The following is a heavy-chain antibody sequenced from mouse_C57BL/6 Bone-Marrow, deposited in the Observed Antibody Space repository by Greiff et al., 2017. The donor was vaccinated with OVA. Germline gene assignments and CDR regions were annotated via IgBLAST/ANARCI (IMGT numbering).Heavy chain of an antibody. CDR1: GFTFSDAW. Sequence: EVMLVESGGGLVQPGGSMKLSCAASGFTFSDAWMDWVRQSPEKGLEWVAEIRNKANNHATYYAESVKGRFTISRDDSKSSVYLQMNSLRAEDTGIYYCTREGYSNYDAMDYWGQGTSVTVSS. V-gene: IGHV6-6*01. D-gene: IGHD2-5*01. J-gene: IGHJ4*01. CDR2: IRNKANNHAT. CDR3: TREGYSNYDAMDY.